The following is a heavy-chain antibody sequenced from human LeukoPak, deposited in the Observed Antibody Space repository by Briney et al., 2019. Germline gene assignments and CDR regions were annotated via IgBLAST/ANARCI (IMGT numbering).Heavy chain of an antibody. Sequence: SLKISCAASGFTFDDYAMHWVRQAPGKGLEWVSGISWNSGSIGYADSVKGRFTISRDNAKNSLYLQMNSLRAEDMALYYCAKAAGYSSSSSIDYWGQGTLVTVSS. CDR3: AKAAGYSSSSSIDY. J-gene: IGHJ4*02. CDR2: ISWNSGSI. D-gene: IGHD6-6*01. CDR1: GFTFDDYA. V-gene: IGHV3-9*03.